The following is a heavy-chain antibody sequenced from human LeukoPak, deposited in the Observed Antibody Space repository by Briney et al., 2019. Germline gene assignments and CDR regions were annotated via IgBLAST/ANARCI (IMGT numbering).Heavy chain of an antibody. CDR3: ARGGAAAGIGYYYYGMDV. D-gene: IGHD6-13*01. CDR2: ISSSGSTI. V-gene: IGHV3-48*03. CDR1: GFTFSSYE. Sequence: GGSLRLSCAASGFTFSSYEMNWVRQAPGKGLVRVSYISSSGSTIYYADSVKGRFTISRDNAKNSLYLQMNSLRAEDTAVYYCARGGAAAGIGYYYYGMDVWGKGTAVTVSS. J-gene: IGHJ6*04.